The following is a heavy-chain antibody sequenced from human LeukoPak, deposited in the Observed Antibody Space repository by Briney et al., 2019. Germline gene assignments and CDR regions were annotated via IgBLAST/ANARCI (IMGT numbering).Heavy chain of an antibody. CDR1: GYTFTGYY. CDR2: INPNSGGT. J-gene: IGHJ4*02. D-gene: IGHD3-9*01. V-gene: IGHV1-2*06. CDR3: ARESDHFDWLLIDY. Sequence: ASVKVSCKASGYTFTGYYMHWVRQAPGQGLEWMGRINPNSGGTNYAQKFQGRVTMTRDTSISTAYMELSRLRSDDTAVYYCARESDHFDWLLIDYWGQGTLVNVSS.